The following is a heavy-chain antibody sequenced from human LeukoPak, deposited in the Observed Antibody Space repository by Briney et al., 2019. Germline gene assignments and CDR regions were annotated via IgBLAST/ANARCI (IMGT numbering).Heavy chain of an antibody. CDR1: GGTFISYA. CDR3: ARAGYCSGGSCPLAFDI. D-gene: IGHD2-15*01. V-gene: IGHV1-69*13. J-gene: IGHJ3*02. CDR2: IIPIFGTA. Sequence: SVKVSCKASGGTFISYAISWVRQAPGQGLEWMGGIIPIFGTANYAQKFQGRVTITADESTSTAYMELSSLRSEDTAVYYCARAGYCSGGSCPLAFDIWGQGTMVTVSS.